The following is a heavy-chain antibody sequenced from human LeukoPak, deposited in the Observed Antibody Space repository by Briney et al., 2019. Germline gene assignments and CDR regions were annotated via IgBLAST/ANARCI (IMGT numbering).Heavy chain of an antibody. CDR2: IKPNSGGT. V-gene: IGHV1-2*02. CDR3: ARSVGSGNYYSHWFDP. CDR1: GYTFTGYY. Sequence: ASVKVSCKASGYTFTGYYMHWVRQAPGQGLEWMGWIKPNSGGTNYAQKFQGRVTMTRDTSISTAYMELSRLRSDDTAVYYCARSVGSGNYYSHWFDPWGQGTLVTVSS. D-gene: IGHD3-10*01. J-gene: IGHJ5*02.